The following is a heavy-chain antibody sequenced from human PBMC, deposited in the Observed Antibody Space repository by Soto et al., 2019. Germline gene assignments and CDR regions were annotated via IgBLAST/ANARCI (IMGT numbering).Heavy chain of an antibody. CDR2: IVYHGGTK. Sequence: QVQLVESGGGVVQPGTSLRLSCAASGFLFSRFGMHWVRQAPGKGLEWVAVIVYHGGTKDYADSVRGRFTISRDNSRNTLFVEMSSLRVEETAIYYCARDDEYDDNGLDYWGQGTLVTVSS. V-gene: IGHV3-33*01. D-gene: IGHD1-1*01. CDR3: ARDDEYDDNGLDY. J-gene: IGHJ4*02. CDR1: GFLFSRFG.